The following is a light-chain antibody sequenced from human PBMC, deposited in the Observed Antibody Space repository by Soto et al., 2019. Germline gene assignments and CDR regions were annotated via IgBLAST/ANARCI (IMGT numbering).Light chain of an antibody. CDR2: DAS. Sequence: DIQMTQSPSSLSASVTDRVTITCQASRGIRNYLNWYQQKPGRAPKLLIYDASNLETVVPSRFSGSGSGTLFPFPISSLQPEDIATYYCQQYDALPLTFGGGTKVEI. CDR3: QQYDALPLT. J-gene: IGKJ4*01. V-gene: IGKV1-33*01. CDR1: RGIRNY.